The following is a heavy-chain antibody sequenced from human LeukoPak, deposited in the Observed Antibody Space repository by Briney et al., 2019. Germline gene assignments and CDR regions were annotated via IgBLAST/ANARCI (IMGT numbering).Heavy chain of an antibody. CDR3: ARVRGSGSYYVGTLYYYYGMDV. V-gene: IGHV1-69*13. J-gene: IGHJ6*04. D-gene: IGHD3-10*01. Sequence: SVKVSCKASGGTFSSYAVSWVRQAPGQGLEWMGGIIPIFGTANYAQKFQGRVTITADESTSTAYMELSSLRSEDTAVYYCARVRGSGSYYVGTLYYYYGMDVWGKGTTVTVSS. CDR1: GGTFSSYA. CDR2: IIPIFGTA.